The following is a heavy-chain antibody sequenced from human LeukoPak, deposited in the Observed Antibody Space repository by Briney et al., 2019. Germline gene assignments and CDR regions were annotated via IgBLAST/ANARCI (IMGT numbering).Heavy chain of an antibody. D-gene: IGHD4-17*01. CDR2: INTNTGNP. CDR1: GYTFTSYA. CDR3: ARARSRGLRQYYYYYGMDV. Sequence: ASVKVSCKASGYTFTSYAMNWVRQAPGQGLEWMGWINTNTGNPTYAQGFTGRFVFSLDTSVSTAYLQISSLKAEDTAVYYCARARSRGLRQYYYYYGMDVWGQGTTVTVSS. J-gene: IGHJ6*02. V-gene: IGHV7-4-1*02.